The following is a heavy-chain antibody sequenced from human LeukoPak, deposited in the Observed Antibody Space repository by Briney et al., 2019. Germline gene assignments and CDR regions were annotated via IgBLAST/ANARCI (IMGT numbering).Heavy chain of an antibody. J-gene: IGHJ6*03. Sequence: GASGKVSCKASGYTFTSYYTHWVRQAPGQGLEGMGIINPSGGSTSYAQKFQGRVTMTRDTSPSTVYMELSSLRSEDTAVYYCARDLGRRCSGGSCNYYSNYMDVWGKGTTVTISS. D-gene: IGHD2-15*01. CDR2: INPSGGST. V-gene: IGHV1-46*01. CDR1: GYTFTSYY. CDR3: ARDLGRRCSGGSCNYYSNYMDV.